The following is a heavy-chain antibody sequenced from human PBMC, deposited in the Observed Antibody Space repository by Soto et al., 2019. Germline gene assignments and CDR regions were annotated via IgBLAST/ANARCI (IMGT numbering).Heavy chain of an antibody. D-gene: IGHD2-2*02. CDR1: GFTVSSNY. CDR3: AKVALEYLVDY. CDR2: IYSGGST. Sequence: PGGPLRLSCAASGFTVSSNYMSWVRQAPGKGLEWVSVIYSGGSTYYADSVKGRFTISRDNSKNTLYLQMNSLRAEDTAVYYCAKVALEYLVDYWGQGTLVTVSS. V-gene: IGHV3-53*01. J-gene: IGHJ4*02.